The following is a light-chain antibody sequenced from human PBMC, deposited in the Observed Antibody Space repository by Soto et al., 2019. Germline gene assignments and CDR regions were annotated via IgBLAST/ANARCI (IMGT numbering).Light chain of an antibody. J-gene: IGKJ1*01. CDR1: TSIIRQ. CDR3: LQSQIYWT. Sequence: DIQMTQSPSTLSASVGDRVSITCRSSTSIIRQLAWYQQKPGKAPNLLIYQASNLETGVPSRFTGSGSGTEFTLTNSSLQPDDLATSYCLQSQIYWTFGQGTKVEVK. CDR2: QAS. V-gene: IGKV1-5*03.